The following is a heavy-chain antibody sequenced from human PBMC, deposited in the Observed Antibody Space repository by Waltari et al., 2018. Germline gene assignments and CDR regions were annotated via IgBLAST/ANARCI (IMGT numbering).Heavy chain of an antibody. V-gene: IGHV1-2*02. D-gene: IGHD2-2*01. Sequence: QVHLLQSGAEVKRPGASVKVSCKASGYTFTDYYINWVRQAPGQGLEWMGWMDPHSGATKYAQKFEGRVTMARDTSITTAFLEVYSLRSDDTATYYCARGRGKVVCISFDYFDYWGQGTLVTVSS. J-gene: IGHJ4*02. CDR3: ARGRGKVVCISFDYFDY. CDR1: GYTFTDYY. CDR2: MDPHSGAT.